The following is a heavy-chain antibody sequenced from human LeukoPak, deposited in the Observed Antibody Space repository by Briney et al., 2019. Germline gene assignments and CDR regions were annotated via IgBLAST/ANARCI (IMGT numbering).Heavy chain of an antibody. D-gene: IGHD3-22*01. CDR2: IYYIVST. Sequence: SETLSLTCTVSGGSISSYYWSWIRQPPGKGLEWIGYIYYIVSTNYNPSLKSRVTISLDTSKDQFSPKLSSVTAADTAVYYCARLYDSVGYYYPFDYWGQGTLVTVSS. V-gene: IGHV4-59*08. CDR3: ARLYDSVGYYYPFDY. CDR1: GGSISSYY. J-gene: IGHJ4*02.